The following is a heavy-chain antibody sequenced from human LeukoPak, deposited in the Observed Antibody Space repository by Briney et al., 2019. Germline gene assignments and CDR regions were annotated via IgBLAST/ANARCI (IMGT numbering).Heavy chain of an antibody. CDR1: GYTFTSYG. CDR3: ARARDDILTGYYYFDY. D-gene: IGHD3-9*01. J-gene: IGHJ4*02. Sequence: GASVKVSCKASGYTFTSYGISWVRQAPGQGLERMGWISAYNGNTNYAQKLQGRVTMTTDTSTSTAYMELRSLRSDDTAVYYCARARDDILTGYYYFDYWGQGTLVTVSS. CDR2: ISAYNGNT. V-gene: IGHV1-18*01.